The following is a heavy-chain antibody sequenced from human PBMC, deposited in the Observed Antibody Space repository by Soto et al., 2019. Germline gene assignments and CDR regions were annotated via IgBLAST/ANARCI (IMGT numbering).Heavy chain of an antibody. Sequence: SETLSLTCTVSGGSISSGGYYWSWIRQHPGKGLEWIGYIYYSGSTYYNPSLKSRVTISVDTSRNQFSLKLSSVTAADTAVYYCARGRYSSSSHFDYWGQGTLVTVSS. D-gene: IGHD6-6*01. CDR2: IYYSGST. V-gene: IGHV4-31*02. CDR1: GGSISSGGYY. J-gene: IGHJ4*02. CDR3: ARGRYSSSSHFDY.